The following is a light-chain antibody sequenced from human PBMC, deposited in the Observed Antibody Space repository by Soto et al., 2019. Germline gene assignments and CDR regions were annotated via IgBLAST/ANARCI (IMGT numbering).Light chain of an antibody. CDR3: QQYGSSPEWT. CDR1: QSVSSSY. J-gene: IGKJ1*01. V-gene: IGKV3-20*01. CDR2: GAS. Sequence: EIVLTQSPGTLSLSPGERATLSCRASQSVSSSYLAWYQQKPGQAPRLLIYGASSRATGIPDRFSGSGSGTEFTLTISRLEPEDFAVYYCQQYGSSPEWTFGQGTKVEIK.